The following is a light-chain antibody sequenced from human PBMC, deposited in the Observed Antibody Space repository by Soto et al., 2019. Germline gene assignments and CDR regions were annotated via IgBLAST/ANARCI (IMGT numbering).Light chain of an antibody. J-gene: IGLJ3*02. Sequence: QSVLTQPASVSGSPGQSITISCTGTSNDVGTYNRVSWYQQHPHKAPTLMIYEVNKWPSGVSNRFSGSKSGNTASLTISGLQAEDEADYYCCSSVGSPIWVFGGGTTLTVL. CDR2: EVN. CDR3: CSSVGSPIWV. CDR1: SNDVGTYNR. V-gene: IGLV2-23*02.